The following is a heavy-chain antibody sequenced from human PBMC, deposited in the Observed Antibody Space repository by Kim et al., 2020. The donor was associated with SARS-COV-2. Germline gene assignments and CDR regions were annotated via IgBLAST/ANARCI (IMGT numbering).Heavy chain of an antibody. CDR3: ARGKYFDY. CDR2: SGNT. J-gene: IGHJ4*02. V-gene: IGHV1-8*01. Sequence: SGNTGSAQRCKGRVTMPRDTSMSTAYMELGSLRSEDTAVYYCARGKYFDYWGQGTLVTVSS.